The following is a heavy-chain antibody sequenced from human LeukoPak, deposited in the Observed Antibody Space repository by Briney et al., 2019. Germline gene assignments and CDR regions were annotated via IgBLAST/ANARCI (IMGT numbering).Heavy chain of an antibody. CDR3: ARGYGSLRTDYGDWSDP. D-gene: IGHD4/OR15-4a*01. CDR1: GGTFSSYA. CDR2: IIPIFGTA. Sequence: GAPVKVSCKASGGTFSSYAISWVRQAPGQGLEWMGGIIPIFGTANYAQKFQGRVTITADESTSTAYMELSSLRSEDTAVYYCARGYGSLRTDYGDWSDPWGQGTLVTVSS. V-gene: IGHV1-69*13. J-gene: IGHJ5*02.